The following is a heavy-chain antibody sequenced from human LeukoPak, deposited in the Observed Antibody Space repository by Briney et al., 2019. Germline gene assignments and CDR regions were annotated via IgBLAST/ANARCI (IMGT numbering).Heavy chain of an antibody. J-gene: IGHJ4*02. CDR2: ISYTGTYI. CDR3: ASEGLAVADNFYY. D-gene: IGHD6-19*01. Sequence: PGGSLRLSCAASAFSLNAYNMNWVRQAPGKGLEWVSSISYTGTYIYYADSVKGRFTTSRDNAQNSLYLQMNSLRAEDTAIYYCASEGLAVADNFYYWGQGILVAVSS. CDR1: AFSLNAYN. V-gene: IGHV3-21*04.